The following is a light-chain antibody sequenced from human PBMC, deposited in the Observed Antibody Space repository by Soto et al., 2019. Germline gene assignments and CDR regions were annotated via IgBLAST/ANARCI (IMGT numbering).Light chain of an antibody. CDR3: QQGNRYPLT. Sequence: DIQLTQSPSFLSASVGDRVTITCRATQAISSYLAWYQQKPGQAPNLLIHSASTLRGGVSSRFGGSGSGTEFTLTISSLQPEDRATYYCQQGNRYPLTFGGGIKVEIK. CDR1: QAISSY. CDR2: SAS. V-gene: IGKV1-9*01. J-gene: IGKJ4*01.